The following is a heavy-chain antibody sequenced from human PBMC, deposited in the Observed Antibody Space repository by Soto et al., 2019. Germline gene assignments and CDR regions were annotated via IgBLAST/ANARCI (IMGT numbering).Heavy chain of an antibody. CDR2: ISSSSSYI. Sequence: EVQLVESGGGLVKPGGSLRLSCAASGFTFSSYSMNWVRQAPGKGLEWVSSISSSSSYIYHADSVKGRFTISRDNAKNSLYLQMNSLRAEDTAVYYCARRIAVAGTSTHFDYWGQGTLVTVSS. CDR1: GFTFSSYS. CDR3: ARRIAVAGTSTHFDY. V-gene: IGHV3-21*01. D-gene: IGHD6-19*01. J-gene: IGHJ4*02.